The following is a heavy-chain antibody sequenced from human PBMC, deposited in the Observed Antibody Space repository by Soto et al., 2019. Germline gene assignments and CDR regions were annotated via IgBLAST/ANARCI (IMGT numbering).Heavy chain of an antibody. J-gene: IGHJ4*02. D-gene: IGHD5-12*01. Sequence: SETLSLTCTVSGGSINTYYWNWIRQPPGKGLEWIGHIYYSGGTNYNPSLRGRVTISGDTSKNQFSLKLNSVTAADSAVYYCARGYVATIPRHYLDYWGQGSLVTVSS. V-gene: IGHV4-59*01. CDR1: GGSINTYY. CDR3: ARGYVATIPRHYLDY. CDR2: IYYSGGT.